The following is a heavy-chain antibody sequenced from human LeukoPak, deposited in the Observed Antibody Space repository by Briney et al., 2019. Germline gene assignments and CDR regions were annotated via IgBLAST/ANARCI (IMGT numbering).Heavy chain of an antibody. CDR3: ARVRSPGAFDI. V-gene: IGHV3-21*01. CDR1: GFTFSSYN. Sequence: GGSLRLSCAASGFTFSSYNLNWVRQAPGKGLEWVSSITGSSSFIYYAGPVQGRFTTSRDNAKNSVYLQMNSLRAEDTAVYYCARVRSPGAFDIWGQGTMVTVSS. J-gene: IGHJ3*02. CDR2: ITGSSSFI.